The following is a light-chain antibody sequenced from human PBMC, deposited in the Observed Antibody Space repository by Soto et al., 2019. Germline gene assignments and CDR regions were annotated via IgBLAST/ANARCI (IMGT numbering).Light chain of an antibody. CDR1: QGISNW. Sequence: DIQMTQSQSSVSASVGDRVSITCRASQGISNWLAWYQQKPGRAPKLLIYAASSLQSGVSSRFSGSGSGTDFTLTISSLQHEDFATYYCQQGNSFPFTVGPGTKVDSK. CDR3: QQGNSFPFT. J-gene: IGKJ3*01. CDR2: AAS. V-gene: IGKV1D-12*01.